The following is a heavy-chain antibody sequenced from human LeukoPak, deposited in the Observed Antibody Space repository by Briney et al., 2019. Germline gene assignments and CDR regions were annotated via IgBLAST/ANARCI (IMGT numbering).Heavy chain of an antibody. D-gene: IGHD2/OR15-2a*01. CDR3: AREAINYFIYYYYYMDV. CDR2: ISSSGSTI. CDR1: GFTFSDYY. J-gene: IGHJ6*03. V-gene: IGHV3-11*01. Sequence: PGGSLRLSCAASGFTFSDYYMSWIRQAPGKGLEWVSYISSSGSTIYYADSVKGRFTISRDNAKNSLYLQMNSLRAEDTAVYYCAREAINYFIYYYYYMDVWGKGTTVTVSS.